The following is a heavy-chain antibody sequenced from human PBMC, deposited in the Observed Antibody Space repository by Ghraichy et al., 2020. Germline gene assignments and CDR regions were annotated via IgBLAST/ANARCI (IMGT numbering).Heavy chain of an antibody. CDR2: IYTSGST. CDR1: GGSISSYY. J-gene: IGHJ4*02. V-gene: IGHV4-4*09. D-gene: IGHD2-15*01. CDR3: ARLTSFCSGGSCYNYFDY. Sequence: SETLSLTCTVSGGSISSYYWSWIRQPPGKGLEWIGYIYTSGSTNYNPSLKSRVTISVDTSKNQFSLKLSSVTAADTAVYYCARLTSFCSGGSCYNYFDYWGQGTLVTFSS.